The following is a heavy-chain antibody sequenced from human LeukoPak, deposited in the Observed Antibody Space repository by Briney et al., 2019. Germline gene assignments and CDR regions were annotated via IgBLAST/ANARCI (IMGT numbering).Heavy chain of an antibody. V-gene: IGHV1-3*01. J-gene: IGHJ4*02. CDR1: GYTFTIYA. Sequence: WASVKVSCKASGYTFTIYAMHWVRQAPGQRLEWMGWINAGNGNTKYSQKFQGRDTITRDTSASTAYMELSSLRSEDTAVYYCARGQSFRLNYFDYWGQGTLVTVSS. CDR3: ARGQSFRLNYFDY. D-gene: IGHD1-26*01. CDR2: INAGNGNT.